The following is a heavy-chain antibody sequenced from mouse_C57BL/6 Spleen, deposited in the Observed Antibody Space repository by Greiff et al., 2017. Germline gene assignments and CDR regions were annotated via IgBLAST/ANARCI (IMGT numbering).Heavy chain of an antibody. CDR1: GFTFRDYY. Sequence: EVKLVESEGGLVQPGSSMKLSCTASGFTFRDYYMAWVRQVPEKGLEWVANINYDGSSTYYLDSLKSRFIISRDNAKNILYLQMSSLKSEDTATYYCAREAYGSSYGYFDVWGTGTTVTVSS. D-gene: IGHD1-1*01. V-gene: IGHV5-16*01. CDR2: INYDGSST. J-gene: IGHJ1*03. CDR3: AREAYGSSYGYFDV.